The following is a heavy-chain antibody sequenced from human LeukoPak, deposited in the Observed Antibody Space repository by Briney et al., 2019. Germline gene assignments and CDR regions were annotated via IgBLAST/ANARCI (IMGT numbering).Heavy chain of an antibody. CDR3: ARDESSGATDY. J-gene: IGHJ4*02. CDR1: GGSISSSSYY. Sequence: SETLSLTCTVSGGSISSSSYYWGWIRQPPGKGLEWIGSIYYSGSTYYNPSLMSRVTISVDTSKNQFSLKLSSVTAADTAVYYCARDESSGATDYWGQGTLVTVSS. V-gene: IGHV4-39*07. D-gene: IGHD1-26*01. CDR2: IYYSGST.